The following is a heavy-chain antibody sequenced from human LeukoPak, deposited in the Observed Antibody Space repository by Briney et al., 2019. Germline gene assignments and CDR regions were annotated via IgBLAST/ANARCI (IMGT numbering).Heavy chain of an antibody. D-gene: IGHD6-19*01. Sequence: SETLSLTRAVYGGSFSGYYWSWIRQPPGKGLEWIGEINHSGSTNYNPSLKSRVTISVDTSKNQFSLKLSSVTAADTAVYYCASTSSGWYPIWGQGTLVTVSS. CDR2: INHSGST. V-gene: IGHV4-34*01. J-gene: IGHJ4*02. CDR1: GGSFSGYY. CDR3: ASTSSGWYPI.